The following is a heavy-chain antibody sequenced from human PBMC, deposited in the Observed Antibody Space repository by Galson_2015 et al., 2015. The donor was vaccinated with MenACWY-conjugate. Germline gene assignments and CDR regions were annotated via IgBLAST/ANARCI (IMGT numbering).Heavy chain of an antibody. D-gene: IGHD2-2*01. CDR3: ARHDRTAPARSGAFDI. CDR1: SGSISSSSYY. V-gene: IGHV4-39*01. Sequence: ETLSLTCTVSSGSISSSSYYWDWIRQPPGRGLEWIGTIYYSGSTYYNSSLKSRVTISVDTSQNQFSLNLSSVTAADTAMYYCARHDRTAPARSGAFDIWGRGTMVTVSS. J-gene: IGHJ3*02. CDR2: IYYSGST.